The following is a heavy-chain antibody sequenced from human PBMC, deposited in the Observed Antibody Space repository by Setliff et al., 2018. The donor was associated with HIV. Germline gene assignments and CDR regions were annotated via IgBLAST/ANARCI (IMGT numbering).Heavy chain of an antibody. V-gene: IGHV3-66*01. CDR3: ATNFLYDILTGYFPYQFDQ. CDR1: GFTVSTYY. Sequence: PGGSLRLSCAASGFTVSTYYMSWVRQAPGKGLEWVSTIYSDGSTYHADSVKGRFTISRDNAKDSMFLQMNSLRGEDTAVYYCATNFLYDILTGYFPYQFDQWGQGTLVTVSS. J-gene: IGHJ4*02. CDR2: IYSDGST. D-gene: IGHD3-9*01.